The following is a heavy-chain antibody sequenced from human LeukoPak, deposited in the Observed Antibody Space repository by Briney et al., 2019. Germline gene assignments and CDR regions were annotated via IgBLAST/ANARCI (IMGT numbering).Heavy chain of an antibody. D-gene: IGHD2-2*01. J-gene: IGHJ6*03. CDR2: IYYSGST. V-gene: IGHV4-39*07. CDR1: GGSISSSSYY. Sequence: SETLSLTCTVSGGSISSSSYYWGWVRQPPGKGLEWIGSIYYSGSTYYNPSLKSRVTMSVDTSKNQFSLKLSSVTAADTAVYYCARVVVPAAINEARDYYYYMDVWGKGTTVTISS. CDR3: ARVVVPAAINEARDYYYYMDV.